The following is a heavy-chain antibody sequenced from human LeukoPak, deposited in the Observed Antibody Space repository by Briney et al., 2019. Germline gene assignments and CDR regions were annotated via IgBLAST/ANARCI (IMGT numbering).Heavy chain of an antibody. D-gene: IGHD3-10*01. J-gene: IGHJ4*02. CDR1: GFTFSSDE. CDR3: AITMGS. CDR2: ISRSGSIV. Sequence: GGSLRLSCAASGFTFSSDEMNWVRQAPGKGLEWVSYISRSGSIVYYADSVKGRFTIPRDNAKNSLYLQMNSLRAEDTAVYYCAITMGSWGQGTLVTVSS. V-gene: IGHV3-48*03.